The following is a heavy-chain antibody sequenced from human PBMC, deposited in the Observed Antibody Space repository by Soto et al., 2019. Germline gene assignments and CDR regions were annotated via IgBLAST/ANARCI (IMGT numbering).Heavy chain of an antibody. CDR3: ARLLGYGWFDP. D-gene: IGHD2-15*01. CDR2: IKEDGSEK. Sequence: GGSLKISCVGSGFTFSSYLMTWVRQAPGKGLEWVAYIKEDGSEKYYVDSMKGRFTISRDNAKNSLYLQMNSLRAGDTAVYYCARLLGYGWFDPWGQGTLVTVSS. V-gene: IGHV3-7*01. J-gene: IGHJ5*02. CDR1: GFTFSSYL.